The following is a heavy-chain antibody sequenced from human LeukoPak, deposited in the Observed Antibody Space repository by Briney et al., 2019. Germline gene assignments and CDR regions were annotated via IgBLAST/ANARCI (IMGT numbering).Heavy chain of an antibody. J-gene: IGHJ4*02. CDR1: GGTFSSYA. D-gene: IGHD3-22*01. Sequence: GASVKVSCKASGGTFSSYAISWVRQAPGQGLEWMGGIIPIFGTANYAQKFQGRVTITADESTSTAYMELSSLRSEDTAVYYCARDRWYHYDSTRSYCFDYWGQGTLVTVSS. CDR2: IIPIFGTA. V-gene: IGHV1-69*13. CDR3: ARDRWYHYDSTRSYCFDY.